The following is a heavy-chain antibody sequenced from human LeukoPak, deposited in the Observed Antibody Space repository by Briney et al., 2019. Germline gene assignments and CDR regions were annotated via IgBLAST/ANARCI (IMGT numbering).Heavy chain of an antibody. Sequence: PGGSLRLSCAASGLTFSGYGMSWVRQAPGRGLEWVSAISTTGGTIYYADSVKGRFTISRDNAKNSLYLQMNSLRADDTAVYYCARERTTIVSGTTIGAYWGQGTLVTVSS. V-gene: IGHV3-48*03. CDR1: GLTFSGYG. CDR3: ARERTTIVSGTTIGAY. D-gene: IGHD2/OR15-2a*01. CDR2: ISTTGGTI. J-gene: IGHJ4*02.